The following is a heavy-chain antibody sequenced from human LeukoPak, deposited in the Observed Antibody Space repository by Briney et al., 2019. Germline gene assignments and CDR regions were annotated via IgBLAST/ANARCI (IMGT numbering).Heavy chain of an antibody. J-gene: IGHJ5*02. CDR3: ARVGIYYDTSGYSWPHWFDP. V-gene: IGHV1-2*02. D-gene: IGHD3-22*01. Sequence: ASVKVSCKASGYTFTGYYMHWVRQAPGQGLEWMGWINPNSGGTNYAQKFQGRVTMTRDTSISTAYMELSRLRSDDTAVYYCARVGIYYDTSGYSWPHWFDPWGQGTLVTVSS. CDR1: GYTFTGYY. CDR2: INPNSGGT.